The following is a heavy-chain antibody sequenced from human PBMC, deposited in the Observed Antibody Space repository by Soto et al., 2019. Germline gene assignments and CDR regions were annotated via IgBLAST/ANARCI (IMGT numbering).Heavy chain of an antibody. J-gene: IGHJ4*02. V-gene: IGHV4-59*01. CDR1: GGSISSYY. D-gene: IGHD4-17*01. CDR2: IYYSGST. Sequence: PSETLSLTCTVSGGSISSYYWSWIRQPPGKGLEWIGYIYYSGSTNYNPSLKSRVTISVDTSKNQFSLKLSSVTAADTGVYYCARDGKGLGDHFDYWGQGTLVTVSS. CDR3: ARDGKGLGDHFDY.